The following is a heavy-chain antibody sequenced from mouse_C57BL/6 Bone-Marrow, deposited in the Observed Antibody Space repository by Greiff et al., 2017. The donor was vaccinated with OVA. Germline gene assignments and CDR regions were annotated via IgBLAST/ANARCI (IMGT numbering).Heavy chain of an antibody. D-gene: IGHD1-1*01. CDR2: IDPENGDT. CDR1: GFNIKDYY. CDR3: TTWDYYGSSSMYWYFDV. V-gene: IGHV14-4*01. Sequence: EVQLQQSGAELVRPGASVKLSCTASGFNIKDYYMHWVKQRPEQGLEWIGWIDPENGDTEYASKFQGKATITADTSSNTAYLQLSSLTSEDTAVYYCTTWDYYGSSSMYWYFDVWGTGTTVTVSS. J-gene: IGHJ1*03.